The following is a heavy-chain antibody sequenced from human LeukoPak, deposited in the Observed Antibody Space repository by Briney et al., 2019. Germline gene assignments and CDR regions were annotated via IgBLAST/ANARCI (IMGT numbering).Heavy chain of an antibody. Sequence: GASVKVSCKASGYTFTGYYMHWVRQAPGQGLEWMGWINPNSGGTNYAQKFQGRVTMTRDTSISTAYMELSRLRSDDTAVYYCARDPLGYSGYDLEVYWGQGTLVAVSS. CDR3: ARDPLGYSGYDLEVY. CDR1: GYTFTGYY. D-gene: IGHD5-12*01. CDR2: INPNSGGT. J-gene: IGHJ4*02. V-gene: IGHV1-2*02.